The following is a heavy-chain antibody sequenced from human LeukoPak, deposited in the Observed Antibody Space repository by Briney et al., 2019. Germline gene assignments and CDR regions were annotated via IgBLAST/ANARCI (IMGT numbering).Heavy chain of an antibody. CDR2: ISGSGGST. CDR1: GFTFSSYA. D-gene: IGHD5-18*01. CDR3: AKDIGRGVDTAPPGWFDP. J-gene: IGHJ5*02. V-gene: IGHV3-23*01. Sequence: GGSLRLSCAASGFTFSSYAMSWVRQAPGKGLEWVSAISGSGGSTYYADSVKGRFTISRDNSKNTLYLQMNSLRAEDTALYYCAKDIGRGVDTAPPGWFDPWGQGTLVTVCS.